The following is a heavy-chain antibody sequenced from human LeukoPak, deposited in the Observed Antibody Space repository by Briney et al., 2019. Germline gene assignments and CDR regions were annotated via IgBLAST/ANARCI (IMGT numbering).Heavy chain of an antibody. D-gene: IGHD3-10*01. Sequence: SETLSLTCTVSGGSISSGCYYWSWIRQPPGKGLEWIGYIYHSGSTYYNPSLKSRVTISVDRSKNQFSLKLSSVTAADTVVYYCARADTMVRGVIANWGQGTLVTVSS. J-gene: IGHJ4*02. CDR1: GGSISSGCYY. CDR2: IYHSGST. CDR3: ARADTMVRGVIAN. V-gene: IGHV4-30-2*01.